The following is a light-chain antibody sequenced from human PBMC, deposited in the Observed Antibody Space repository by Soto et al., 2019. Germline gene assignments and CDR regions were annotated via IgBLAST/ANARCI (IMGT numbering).Light chain of an antibody. CDR1: QSINSY. Sequence: DIQMTQSPSSLSASVGDRVTITCRASQSINSYLNWYQQKPGKAPKLLIYAASSLQSGVPSRFSGSGSGTDFTLTISSLRPEDFATYYCQQSYNNPLTFGGGTKVEIK. V-gene: IGKV1-39*01. CDR2: AAS. CDR3: QQSYNNPLT. J-gene: IGKJ4*01.